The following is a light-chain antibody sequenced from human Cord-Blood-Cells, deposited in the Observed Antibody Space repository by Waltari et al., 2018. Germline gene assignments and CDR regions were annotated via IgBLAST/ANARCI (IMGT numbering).Light chain of an antibody. V-gene: IGLV2-14*01. CDR2: EVS. CDR1: SSDVGGYNY. Sequence: QSALTQPASVSGSPGQSITISCTGTSSDVGGYNYVSWYQQHPGKAPKLMISEVSNRPSGVSNRFSGSKSGNTASLTISGLLAEDEADYYCSSYTSSSTLVFGTGTKVTVL. J-gene: IGLJ1*01. CDR3: SSYTSSSTLV.